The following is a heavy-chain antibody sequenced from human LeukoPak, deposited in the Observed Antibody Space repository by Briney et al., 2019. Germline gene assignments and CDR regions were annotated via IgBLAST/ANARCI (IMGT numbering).Heavy chain of an antibody. J-gene: IGHJ5*01. CDR2: ISGSSSYI. CDR1: GFTFSSYS. V-gene: IGHV3-21*01. D-gene: IGHD3-10*01. Sequence: PRGSLRLSCAASGFTFSSYSMNWVRQAPGKGLEWLSSISGSSSYIYYADSVKGRFTISRDNSKNTLYLQMNSLRAEDTAVYYCARPLMYYYGSETYFWFDSWGQGMLVTVSS. CDR3: ARPLMYYYGSETYFWFDS.